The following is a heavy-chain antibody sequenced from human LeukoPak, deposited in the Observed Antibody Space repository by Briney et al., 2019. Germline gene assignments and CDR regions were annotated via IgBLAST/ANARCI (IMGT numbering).Heavy chain of an antibody. V-gene: IGHV4-34*01. D-gene: IGHD3-16*01. CDR1: GGSFSGYY. J-gene: IGHJ3*02. Sequence: SETLSLTCAVYGGSFSGYYWSWIRQPPGKGLEWIGEINHSGSTNYNPSLKSRVTISVDTSKNQFSLKLSSVTAADTAVYYCASHGVWTAFDIWGQGTMVTVSS. CDR3: ASHGVWTAFDI. CDR2: INHSGST.